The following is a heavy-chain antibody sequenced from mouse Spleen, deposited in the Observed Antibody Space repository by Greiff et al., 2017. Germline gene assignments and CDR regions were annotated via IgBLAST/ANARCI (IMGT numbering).Heavy chain of an antibody. J-gene: IGHJ4*01. CDR2: IDPANGNT. V-gene: IGHV14-3*01. CDR1: GFNIKNTY. CDR3: ARRNPAAMDY. Sequence: VQLKQSVAELVRPGASVKLSCTASGFNIKNTYMHWVKQRPEQGLEWIGRIDPANGNTKYDPKFQGKATITADTSSNTAYLRLSSLTSEETAINFCARRNPAAMDYWGQGTSVTVTS.